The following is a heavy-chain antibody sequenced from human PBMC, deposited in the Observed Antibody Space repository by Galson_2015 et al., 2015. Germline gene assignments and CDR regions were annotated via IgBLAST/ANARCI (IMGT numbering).Heavy chain of an antibody. CDR3: AEERVGSQGAFDI. V-gene: IGHV1-2*04. J-gene: IGHJ3*02. D-gene: IGHD1-26*01. CDR1: GYTFTGYY. CDR2: INPNSGGT. Sequence: SVKVSCKASGYTFTGYYMHWVRQAPGQGLVWMGWINPNSGGTNYAEKVQGWVTMTRDTSISTAYMELSRLRSDDTAVYYCAEERVGSQGAFDIWGQGTMVTVSS.